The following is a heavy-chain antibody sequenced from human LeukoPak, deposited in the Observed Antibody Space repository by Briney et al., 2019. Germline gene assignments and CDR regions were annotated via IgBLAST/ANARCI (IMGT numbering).Heavy chain of an antibody. D-gene: IGHD3-22*01. CDR2: FDPEDGET. J-gene: IGHJ1*01. CDR1: GYILTELS. Sequence: GASVKVSCKVSGYILTELSMHWVRQAPGKGLEWMGGFDPEDGETIYAQKFQGRITMTEDTSTDTAYMEPSSLRSEDTAVYYCATHSSGYYYVNPLWQHWGQGTLVTVSS. CDR3: ATHSSGYYYVNPLWQH. V-gene: IGHV1-24*01.